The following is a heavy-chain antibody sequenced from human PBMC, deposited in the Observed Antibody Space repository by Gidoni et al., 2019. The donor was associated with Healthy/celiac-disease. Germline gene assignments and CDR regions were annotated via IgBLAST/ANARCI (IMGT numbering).Heavy chain of an antibody. CDR1: GFTFSSYA. CDR3: AKSLWDIVGATFDY. CDR2: ISGSGCST. J-gene: IGHJ4*02. Sequence: EVQLLESGGGLVQPGGSLRISCAASGFTFSSYAMSWVRQAPGKGLEGVSAISGSGCSTYYADSVKGRFTISRDNSKNTLYLQMNSLRAEDTAVYYCAKSLWDIVGATFDYWGQGTLVTVSS. V-gene: IGHV3-23*01. D-gene: IGHD1-26*01.